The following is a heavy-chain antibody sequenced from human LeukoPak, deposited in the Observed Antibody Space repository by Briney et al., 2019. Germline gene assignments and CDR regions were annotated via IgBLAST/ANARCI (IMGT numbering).Heavy chain of an antibody. J-gene: IGHJ4*02. CDR3: ARSQDYYEFDY. Sequence: PSETLSLTCTVSGGSISSSSYYWGWIRQPPGEGLEWIGSLDYSGSTYYNPSLQSRVTRSVDTSKNQFSLRLSSVTAADTAVYYCARSQDYYEFDYWGQGSLVTVSS. D-gene: IGHD3-16*01. CDR2: LDYSGST. V-gene: IGHV4-39*01. CDR1: GGSISSSSYY.